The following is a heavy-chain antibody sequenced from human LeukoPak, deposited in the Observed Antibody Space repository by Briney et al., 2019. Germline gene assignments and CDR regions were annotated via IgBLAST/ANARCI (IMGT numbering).Heavy chain of an antibody. Sequence: ASVKVSCKASGHTFTSYYMHWVRQAPGQGLEWMGIINPSGGSTSYAQKFQGRVTMTRDTSTSTVYMELSSLRSEDTAVYYCARDFALTGDGPYYFDYWGQGTLVTVSS. D-gene: IGHD7-27*01. V-gene: IGHV1-46*01. CDR1: GHTFTSYY. CDR2: INPSGGST. J-gene: IGHJ4*02. CDR3: ARDFALTGDGPYYFDY.